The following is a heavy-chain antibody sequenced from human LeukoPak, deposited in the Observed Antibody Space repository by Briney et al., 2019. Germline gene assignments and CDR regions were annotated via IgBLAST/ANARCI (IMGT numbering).Heavy chain of an antibody. Sequence: ASVKVSCKASGYTFTSYGISWVRQAPGQGLEWMGWISAYNGNTNYAQKLQGRVTMTTDTSTSTAYMELRSLRSDDTAVYYCARVLRYFDWLYSYYYYMDVWGKGTTVTVSS. CDR3: ARVLRYFDWLYSYYYYMDV. J-gene: IGHJ6*03. CDR2: ISAYNGNT. D-gene: IGHD3-9*01. CDR1: GYTFTSYG. V-gene: IGHV1-18*01.